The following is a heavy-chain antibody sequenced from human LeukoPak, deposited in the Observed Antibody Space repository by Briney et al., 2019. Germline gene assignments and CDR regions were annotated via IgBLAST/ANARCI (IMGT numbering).Heavy chain of an antibody. Sequence: GGSLRLSCAASGFTFNDYYMSWIRQAPGKGLEWLSYINIGGTNTHYADSVKGRFTISRDNAKKSLYLEMNNLRDEDTAVYYCATDGAGFDTWGQGVLVTVSS. CDR2: INIGGTNT. J-gene: IGHJ5*02. V-gene: IGHV3-11*01. CDR3: ATDGAGFDT. D-gene: IGHD5-24*01. CDR1: GFTFNDYY.